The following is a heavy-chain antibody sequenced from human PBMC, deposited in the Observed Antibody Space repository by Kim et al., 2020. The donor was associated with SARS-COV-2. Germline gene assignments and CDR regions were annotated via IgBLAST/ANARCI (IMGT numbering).Heavy chain of an antibody. CDR2: IYPGDSDT. CDR1: GYSFATYW. Sequence: GESLKISCSTSGYSFATYWIGWVRQMPGQGLEWMGIIYPGDSDTRYSPSFQGLITISADKSTSTAYLQWNSLGASDTAIYYCARRGVATSSSSNYAIDVWGQGTTVTVSS. D-gene: IGHD3-3*01. CDR3: ARRGVATSSSSNYAIDV. V-gene: IGHV5-51*01. J-gene: IGHJ6*02.